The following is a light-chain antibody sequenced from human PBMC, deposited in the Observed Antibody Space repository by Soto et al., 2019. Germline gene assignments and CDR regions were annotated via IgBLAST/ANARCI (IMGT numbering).Light chain of an antibody. CDR1: QSISSW. Sequence: EIQMTHSPSTLSASVLYRVTITFRSSQSISSWLAWYQQKPGKAPKLLIYDASSLESGVPSRFSGSGSGTEFTLTISSLQPDDFATYYCQQYNTYSPWTFGQGTKADIK. V-gene: IGKV1-5*01. J-gene: IGKJ1*01. CDR3: QQYNTYSPWT. CDR2: DAS.